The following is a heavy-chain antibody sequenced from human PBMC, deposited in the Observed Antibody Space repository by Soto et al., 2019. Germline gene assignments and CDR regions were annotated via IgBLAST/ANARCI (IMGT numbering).Heavy chain of an antibody. CDR1: GFTFSGDW. V-gene: IGHV3-74*01. D-gene: IGHD3-3*01. Sequence: PGGSPRLSCVASGFTFSGDWMHWVRQVPGKGLVWVSRISPDGTTTYYADSVKGRFTISRDNAKNTLYLQMNGLRADDTAVYYCSRGRSPYYGYFDPWGPGTLVTVSS. CDR2: ISPDGTTT. J-gene: IGHJ5*02. CDR3: SRGRSPYYGYFDP.